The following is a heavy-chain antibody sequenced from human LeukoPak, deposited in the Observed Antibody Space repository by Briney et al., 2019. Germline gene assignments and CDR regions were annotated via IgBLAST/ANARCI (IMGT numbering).Heavy chain of an antibody. CDR1: GFTFSSYG. CDR2: ISYDGSNK. V-gene: IGHV3-30*18. CDR3: AKEDDYGTAEYFQH. D-gene: IGHD4-17*01. Sequence: TGGSLRLSCAASGFTFSSYGMHWVRQAPGKGLEWVAVISYDGSNKYYADSVKSRFTISRDNSKNTLYLQMNSLRAEDTAVYYCAKEDDYGTAEYFQHWGQGTLVTVSS. J-gene: IGHJ1*01.